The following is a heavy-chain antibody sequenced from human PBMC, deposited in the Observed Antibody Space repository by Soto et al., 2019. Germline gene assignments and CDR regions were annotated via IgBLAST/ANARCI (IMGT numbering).Heavy chain of an antibody. CDR2: FSGSGGNI. J-gene: IGHJ6*02. CDR1: GFTFSTHA. CDR3: AKDPPWTVGPLAMDV. D-gene: IGHD2-2*01. Sequence: GGSLRLSSVASGFTFSTHAMSWVRQAPGKGLVWVSTFSGSGGNIYYAESVKGRLTISRDDSKNTLYLQMNSLRVEDTAVYYCAKDPPWTVGPLAMDVWGQGTTVTVSS. V-gene: IGHV3-23*01.